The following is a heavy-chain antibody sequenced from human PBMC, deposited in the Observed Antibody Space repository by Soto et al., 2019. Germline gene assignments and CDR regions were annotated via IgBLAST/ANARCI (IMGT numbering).Heavy chain of an antibody. CDR1: GGSISSSDYY. Sequence: SETLSLTCTVSGGSISSSDYYWSWIRQPPGKGLEWIGYIYYSGSTNYNPSLKSRVTMSVDTSKNQFSLKLSDVTAADTAVYYCARGKGWFGELYPFPNWFDPWGQGTLVTVSS. D-gene: IGHD3-10*01. V-gene: IGHV4-61*08. CDR3: ARGKGWFGELYPFPNWFDP. CDR2: IYYSGST. J-gene: IGHJ5*02.